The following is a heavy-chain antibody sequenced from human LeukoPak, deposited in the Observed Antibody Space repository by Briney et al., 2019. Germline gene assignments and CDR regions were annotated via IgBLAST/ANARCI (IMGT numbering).Heavy chain of an antibody. CDR1: GFTFSSYG. Sequence: GGSLRLSCAASGFTFSSYGMHWVRQAPGKGLEWVAFIRYDGSNKYYADSVKGRFTISRDNSKNTLYLQMNSLRAEDTAVYYCAKGREYYYDSSGPRGYFDYWGQGTLVTVSS. V-gene: IGHV3-30*02. D-gene: IGHD3-22*01. CDR3: AKGREYYYDSSGPRGYFDY. CDR2: IRYDGSNK. J-gene: IGHJ4*02.